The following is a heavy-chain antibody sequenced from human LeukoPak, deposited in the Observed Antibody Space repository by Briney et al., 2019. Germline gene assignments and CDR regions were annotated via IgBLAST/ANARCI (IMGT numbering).Heavy chain of an antibody. Sequence: SETLSLTCAVSGVSIISYYWSWLRQPPGKGLEWIGYIYYSGTTNYNPSLKSRVTISVDRSKNPFSLKLSSVTAADTAVYYCARGPGAMYFDFWGQGTLVTVSS. CDR1: GVSIISYY. CDR2: IYYSGTT. V-gene: IGHV4-59*01. J-gene: IGHJ4*02. D-gene: IGHD2-2*01. CDR3: ARGPGAMYFDF.